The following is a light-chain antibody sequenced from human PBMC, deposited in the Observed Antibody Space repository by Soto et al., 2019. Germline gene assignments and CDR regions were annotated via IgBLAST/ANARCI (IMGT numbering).Light chain of an antibody. CDR1: SSNMGNNY. V-gene: IGLV1-51*01. CDR2: DNN. CDR3: GTWDSSLSAVI. Sequence: QSVLTQPPSVSAAPGQKVSISCSGSSSNMGNNYVSWYQHVPGTAPNLLIYDNNKRPSGIPDRFSGSKSGTSATLGITGLQTGDEADYYCGTWDSSLSAVIFGGGTKVTVL. J-gene: IGLJ2*01.